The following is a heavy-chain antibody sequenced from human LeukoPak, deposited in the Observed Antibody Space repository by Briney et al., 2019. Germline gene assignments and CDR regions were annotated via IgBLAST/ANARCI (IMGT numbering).Heavy chain of an antibody. CDR3: ARAIAAAGYFDY. D-gene: IGHD6-13*01. Sequence: SVKVSCKASGDTFSSYAISWVRQAPGQGLEWMGRIIPIFGTANYAQKFQGRVTITTDESTSTAYMELSSLRSEDTAVYYCARAIAAAGYFDYWGQGTLVTVSS. CDR1: GDTFSSYA. V-gene: IGHV1-69*05. CDR2: IIPIFGTA. J-gene: IGHJ4*02.